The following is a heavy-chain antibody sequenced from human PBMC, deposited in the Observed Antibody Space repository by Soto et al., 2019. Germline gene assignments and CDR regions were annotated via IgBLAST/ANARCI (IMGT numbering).Heavy chain of an antibody. D-gene: IGHD6-13*01. Sequence: PSETLSLTCAVYGGSFSGYYWSWIRQPPGKGLEWIGEINHSGSTNYNPSLKSRVTISVDTSKNQFSLKLSSVTAADTAVYYCARGVARQIRSSPAFGYWGQGTLVTVS. J-gene: IGHJ4*02. CDR2: INHSGST. CDR3: ARGVARQIRSSPAFGY. V-gene: IGHV4-34*01. CDR1: GGSFSGYY.